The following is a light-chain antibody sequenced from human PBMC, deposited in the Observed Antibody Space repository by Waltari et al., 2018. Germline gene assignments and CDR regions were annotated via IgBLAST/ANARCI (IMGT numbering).Light chain of an antibody. V-gene: IGKV3D-15*01. CDR1: QSVSFN. CDR2: GAS. CDR3: QQYNNWPFT. J-gene: IGKJ3*01. Sequence: EIVMTQSPATLSVSPGERATLSCRANQSVSFNLAWYQQKPGQAPRLLIYGASTRATGIPARFSGNGSGTEFTLTISSLQSEDFVVYYCQQYNNWPFTFGPGTKVDIK.